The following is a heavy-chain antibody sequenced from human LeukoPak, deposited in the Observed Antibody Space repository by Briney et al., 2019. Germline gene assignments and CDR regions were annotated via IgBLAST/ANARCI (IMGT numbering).Heavy chain of an antibody. CDR2: ISSDSGII. Sequence: GGSLRLSCAASGFTFSVYSMNWVRQAPGRGLEWVSYISSDSGIIYYADSVKGRFTISRDNAKNSLYLQMDNLRAADTAVYYCARNYSPFDYWGQGTLVTVSS. J-gene: IGHJ4*02. CDR1: GFTFSVYS. V-gene: IGHV3-48*01. CDR3: ARNYSPFDY. D-gene: IGHD3-10*01.